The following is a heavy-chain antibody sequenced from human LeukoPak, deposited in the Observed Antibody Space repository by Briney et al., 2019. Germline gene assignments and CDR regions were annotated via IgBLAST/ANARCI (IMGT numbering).Heavy chain of an antibody. Sequence: SVKVSCKDSGGTFSSYAISWVRQAPGQGLEWMGGIIPIFGTANYAQKLQGRVTMTTDTSTSTAYMELRSLRSDDTAVYYCARGMTTVDWFDPWGQGTLVTVSS. V-gene: IGHV1-69*05. D-gene: IGHD4-23*01. CDR2: IIPIFGTA. CDR1: GGTFSSYA. CDR3: ARGMTTVDWFDP. J-gene: IGHJ5*02.